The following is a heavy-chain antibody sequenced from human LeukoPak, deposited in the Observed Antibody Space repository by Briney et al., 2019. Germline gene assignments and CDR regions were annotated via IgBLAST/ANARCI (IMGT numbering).Heavy chain of an antibody. V-gene: IGHV3-48*02. CDR2: ISDTGHTI. J-gene: IGHJ4*02. CDR3: SRARWVVREIGHY. CDR1: AFIFTTSG. D-gene: IGHD3-10*02. Sequence: GSLRLSCAAYAFIFTTSGMNWVRQAPGKGLEWLAYISDTGHTIYYEDSGNGRFTVSRDNGKNLLFLQKRKLRDDDTAVYYCSRARWVVREIGHYWGQGTMVTVSS.